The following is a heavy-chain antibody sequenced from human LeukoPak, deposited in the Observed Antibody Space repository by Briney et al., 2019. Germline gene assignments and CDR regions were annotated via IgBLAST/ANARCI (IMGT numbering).Heavy chain of an antibody. Sequence: GRSLRLSCAASGFTFSSYGMHWVRQAPGKGLEWVAVISYDGSNKYYADSVKGRFTISRDNSKNTLYPQMNSLRAEDTAVYYCARAGLTADAFDIWGQGTMVTVSS. D-gene: IGHD2-21*02. CDR3: ARAGLTADAFDI. CDR1: GFTFSSYG. CDR2: ISYDGSNK. V-gene: IGHV3-30*03. J-gene: IGHJ3*02.